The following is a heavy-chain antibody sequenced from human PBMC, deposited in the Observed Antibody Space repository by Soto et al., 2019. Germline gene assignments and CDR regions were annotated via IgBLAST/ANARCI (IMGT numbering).Heavy chain of an antibody. D-gene: IGHD3-10*01. V-gene: IGHV3-53*02. CDR3: AKVYLMVRGVSYYFDY. CDR2: IYSGGST. J-gene: IGHJ4*02. Sequence: EVQLVETGGGLIQPGGSLRLSCAASGFTVSSNYMSWVRQAPGKGLEWVSVIYSGGSTYYADSVKGRFTISRDNSKNTLYLQMNSLRAEDTAVYYCAKVYLMVRGVSYYFDYWGQGTLVTVSS. CDR1: GFTVSSNY.